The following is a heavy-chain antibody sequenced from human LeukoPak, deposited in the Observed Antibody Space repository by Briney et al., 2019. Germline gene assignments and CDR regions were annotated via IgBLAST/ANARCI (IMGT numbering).Heavy chain of an antibody. V-gene: IGHV4-30-2*01. CDR2: IYHSGST. Sequence: SQTLSLTCAVSGGSISSGGYSWSWIRQPPGKGLEWIGYIYHSGSTYYNPSLKSRVTISVDTSKNQFSLKLSSVTAADTAVYYCARRRYYYDSSGYYLAPYNWFDPWGQGTLVTVSS. CDR1: GGSISSGGYS. D-gene: IGHD3-22*01. CDR3: ARRRYYYDSSGYYLAPYNWFDP. J-gene: IGHJ5*02.